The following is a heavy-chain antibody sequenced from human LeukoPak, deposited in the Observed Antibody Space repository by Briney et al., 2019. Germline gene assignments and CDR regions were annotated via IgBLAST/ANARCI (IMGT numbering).Heavy chain of an antibody. Sequence: PGRSLRLSCAASGFTFSSYSMNWVRQAPGKGLEWVSSISSSSYIYYADSVKGRFTISRDNAKNSLYLQMNSLRAEDTAVYYCARLSGIAAAIDYWGQGTLVTVSS. D-gene: IGHD6-13*01. CDR2: ISSSSYI. CDR3: ARLSGIAAAIDY. V-gene: IGHV3-21*01. J-gene: IGHJ4*02. CDR1: GFTFSSYS.